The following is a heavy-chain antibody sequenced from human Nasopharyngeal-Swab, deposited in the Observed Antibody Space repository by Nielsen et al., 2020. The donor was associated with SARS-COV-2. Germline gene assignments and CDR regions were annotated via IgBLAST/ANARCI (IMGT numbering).Heavy chain of an antibody. CDR3: ARDLVPLWFGEPGLFDP. D-gene: IGHD3-10*01. Sequence: QASALVLEWVAVISYDGSNKYYADSVKGRFTISRDNSKNTLYLQMNSLRAEDTAVYYCARDLVPLWFGEPGLFDPWGQGTLVTVSS. J-gene: IGHJ5*02. V-gene: IGHV3-30-3*01. CDR2: ISYDGSNK.